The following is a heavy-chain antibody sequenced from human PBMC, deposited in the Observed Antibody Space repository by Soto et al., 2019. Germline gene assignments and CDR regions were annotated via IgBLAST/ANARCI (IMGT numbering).Heavy chain of an antibody. CDR2: ISDDGGSK. D-gene: IGHD4-17*01. Sequence: QVLLVESGGGVVQPGRSLRISCAVSGFTFSSFGMHWVRQAPGKGLEWVAVISDDGGSKHYADSVKGRFTISRDNSNNTLYLQRDSLVPEDTAVYYCAKDRWGDFGDLNLPGYWGQGTLVTVSS. CDR1: GFTFSSFG. J-gene: IGHJ4*02. V-gene: IGHV3-30*18. CDR3: AKDRWGDFGDLNLPGY.